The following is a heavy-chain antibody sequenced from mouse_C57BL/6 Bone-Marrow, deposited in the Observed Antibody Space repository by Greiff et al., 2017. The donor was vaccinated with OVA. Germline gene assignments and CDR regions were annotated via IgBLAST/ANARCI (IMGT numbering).Heavy chain of an antibody. CDR2: IWRGGST. CDR3: AIGYGSSFYCFDY. CDR1: GFSLTSYG. J-gene: IGHJ2*01. V-gene: IGHV2-5*01. Sequence: QVQLKQSGPGLVQPSQSLSITCTVSGFSLTSYGVHWVRQSPGQGLEWLGVIWRGGSTDYNAAFMFRLSTTKDNSKSKVFFKMSSLQADDTAIYYCAIGYGSSFYCFDYWGQGTTLTVSA. D-gene: IGHD1-1*01.